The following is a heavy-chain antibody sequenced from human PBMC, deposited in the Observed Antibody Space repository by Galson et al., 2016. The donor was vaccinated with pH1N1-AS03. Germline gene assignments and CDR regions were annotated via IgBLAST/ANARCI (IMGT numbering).Heavy chain of an antibody. J-gene: IGHJ6*02. CDR2: ISSSSTYI. CDR1: GFTFSGYT. V-gene: IGHV3-21*01. Sequence: SLRLSCAASGFTFSGYTMSWVRQAPGKGLKWVSFISSSSTYIYYADSLKGRFTISRDNAKNSLYLQMNSLRVEDTAVYYCARDDSSSWDRYYYYGMDVWGQGTTVTVSS. CDR3: ARDDSSSWDRYYYYGMDV. D-gene: IGHD6-13*01.